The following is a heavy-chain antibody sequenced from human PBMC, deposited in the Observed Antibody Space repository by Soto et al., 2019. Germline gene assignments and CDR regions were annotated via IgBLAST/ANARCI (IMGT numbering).Heavy chain of an antibody. CDR1: GGSISSGGYY. D-gene: IGHD4-17*01. CDR3: ARALTTGYYYYYMDV. Sequence: SETLSLTCTVSGGSISSGGYYWSWIRQHPGKGLEWIGYIYYSGSTYYNPSLKSRVTISVDTSKNQFSLKLSSVTAADTAVYYCARALTTGYYYYYMDVWGKGTTVTVSS. V-gene: IGHV4-31*03. J-gene: IGHJ6*03. CDR2: IYYSGST.